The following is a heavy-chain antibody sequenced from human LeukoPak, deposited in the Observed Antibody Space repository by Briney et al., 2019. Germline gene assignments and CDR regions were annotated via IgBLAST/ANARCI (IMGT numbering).Heavy chain of an antibody. D-gene: IGHD3-10*01. V-gene: IGHV4-34*01. J-gene: IGHJ4*02. CDR2: INHCGST. Sequence: PSETLSLTCAVYGGSFSGYYWSWIRQPPGKGLEWIGEINHCGSTNYNPSLKSRVTISVDTSKNQFSLKLSSVTAADTAVYYCARGGDYYGSGSYSYPVLFDYWGQGTLVTVSS. CDR3: ARGGDYYGSGSYSYPVLFDY. CDR1: GGSFSGYY.